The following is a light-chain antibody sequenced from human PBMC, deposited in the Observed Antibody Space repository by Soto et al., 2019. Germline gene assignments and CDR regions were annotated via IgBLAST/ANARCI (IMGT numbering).Light chain of an antibody. Sequence: DIHLTQSPSTLSASVGDRVTITCRASQTISHWLAWYQQKPGKAPKLLIFDASSLENGVPSRLSGSGSGTEFTLTITGLQPDDFATYYCQQYNTYWTFGQGTKVDIK. V-gene: IGKV1-5*01. CDR1: QTISHW. CDR2: DAS. CDR3: QQYNTYWT. J-gene: IGKJ1*01.